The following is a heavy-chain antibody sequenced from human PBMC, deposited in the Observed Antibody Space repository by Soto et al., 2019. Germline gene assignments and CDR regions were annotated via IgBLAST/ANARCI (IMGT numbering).Heavy chain of an antibody. CDR2: TYYRSKWYN. D-gene: IGHD6-6*01. V-gene: IGHV6-1*01. CDR3: ASSVRGRRPYSSSSLDYYYYGMDV. J-gene: IGHJ6*02. Sequence: SQTLSLTCAISGDSVSSNSAAWNWIRQSPSRGLEWLGRTYYRSKWYNDYAVSVKSRITINPDTSKNQFSLQLNSVTPEDTAVYYRASSVRGRRPYSSSSLDYYYYGMDVWGQGTTVTVSS. CDR1: GDSVSSNSAA.